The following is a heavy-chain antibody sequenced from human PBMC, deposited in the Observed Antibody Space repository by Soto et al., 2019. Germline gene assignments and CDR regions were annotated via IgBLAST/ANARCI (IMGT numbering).Heavy chain of an antibody. D-gene: IGHD3-10*01. CDR3: AKDLPHGAGSYPLFDF. J-gene: IGHJ4*02. V-gene: IGHV3-23*01. CDR2: LSGSGDST. CDR1: GFTFSSYA. Sequence: PWGSLRLSCAASGFTFSSYAMSWFRQAPGKGLEWVSALSGSGDSTYYADSVKGRFTISRDNSKNTLYLQMNSLRAEDTAVYYCAKDLPHGAGSYPLFDFWGQGTLVTVSS.